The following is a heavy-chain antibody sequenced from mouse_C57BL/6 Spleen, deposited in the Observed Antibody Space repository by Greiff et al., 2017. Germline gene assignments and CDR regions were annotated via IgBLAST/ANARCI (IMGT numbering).Heavy chain of an antibody. CDR3: ARPYGNYFDY. V-gene: IGHV5-4*01. J-gene: IGHJ2*01. CDR2: ISDGGSYT. Sequence: EVHLVESGGGLVKPGGSLKLSCAASGFTFSSYAMSWVRQTPEKRLEWVATISDGGSYTYYPENVKGRFTISRDNAKNNLYLQMSHLKSEDTAMYYCARPYGNYFDYWGQGTTLTVSS. CDR1: GFTFSSYA. D-gene: IGHD2-1*01.